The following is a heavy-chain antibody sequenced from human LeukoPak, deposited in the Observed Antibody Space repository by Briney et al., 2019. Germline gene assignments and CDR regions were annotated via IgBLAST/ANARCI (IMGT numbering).Heavy chain of an antibody. CDR1: GESISSGTW. Sequence: SETLSLTCAVSGESISSGTWWNWIRQPPGKGLEWIGYIYYSGSTNYNPSLKSRVTISVDTSKNHFSLKLSSVTAADTAMYYCARDYYYGMDVWGQGTTVTVSS. CDR2: IYYSGST. J-gene: IGHJ6*02. CDR3: ARDYYYGMDV. V-gene: IGHV4-61*03.